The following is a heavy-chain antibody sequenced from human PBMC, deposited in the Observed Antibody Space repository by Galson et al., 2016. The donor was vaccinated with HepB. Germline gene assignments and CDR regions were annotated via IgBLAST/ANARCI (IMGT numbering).Heavy chain of an antibody. D-gene: IGHD3-3*01. Sequence: SVKVSCKASGYTFTNYDINWVRQASGQGLEWIGWVSPDSGKTGYAQKFQGRVMMTRDTSINTAYMEVGRLRSEDTAVYYCARGGWLDSSGFYRGDGPDPWGQGTLVTVSS. CDR3: ARGGWLDSSGFYRGDGPDP. J-gene: IGHJ5*02. V-gene: IGHV1-8*01. CDR1: GYTFTNYD. CDR2: VSPDSGKT.